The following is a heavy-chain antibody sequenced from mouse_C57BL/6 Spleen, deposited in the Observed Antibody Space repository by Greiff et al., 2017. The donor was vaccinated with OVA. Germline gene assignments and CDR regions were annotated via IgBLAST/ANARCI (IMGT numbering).Heavy chain of an antibody. CDR2: FHPYNDDT. D-gene: IGHD1-1*01. J-gene: IGHJ1*03. CDR1: GYTFTTYP. CDR3: ARGPYYYGSSYWYFDV. V-gene: IGHV1-47*01. Sequence: QVQLQQSGAELVKPGASVKMSCKASGYTFTTYPIEWMKQNHGKSLEWIGNFHPYNDDTKYNEKFKGKATLTVEKSSSTVYLELSRLTSDDSAVYYCARGPYYYGSSYWYFDVWGTGTTVTVSS.